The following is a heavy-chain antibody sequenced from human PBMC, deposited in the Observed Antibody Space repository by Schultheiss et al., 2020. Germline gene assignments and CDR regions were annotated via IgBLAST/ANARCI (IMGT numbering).Heavy chain of an antibody. CDR3: ARATRFGEEGRFDY. Sequence: ASVKVSCKASGYTFTSYDINWVRQATGQGLEWMGWMNPNSGNTGYAQKFQGRVTMTTDTSTSTAYMELRSLRSDDTAVYYCARATRFGEEGRFDYWGQGTLVTVSS. V-gene: IGHV1-8*01. D-gene: IGHD3-10*01. CDR1: GYTFTSYD. CDR2: MNPNSGNT. J-gene: IGHJ4*02.